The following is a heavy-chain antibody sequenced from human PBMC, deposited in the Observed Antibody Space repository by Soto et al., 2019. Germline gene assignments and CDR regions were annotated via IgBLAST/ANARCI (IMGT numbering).Heavy chain of an antibody. CDR3: AKDVGDLIVQMVYASDY. J-gene: IGHJ4*02. D-gene: IGHD2-8*01. V-gene: IGHV3-23*01. Sequence: GSLRLSCAASGFTFSSYAMSWVRQAPGKGLEWVSAISGSGGSTYYADSVKGRFTISRDNSKNTLYLQMNSLRAEDTAVYYCAKDVGDLIVQMVYASDYWGQGTLVTVSS. CDR2: ISGSGGST. CDR1: GFTFSSYA.